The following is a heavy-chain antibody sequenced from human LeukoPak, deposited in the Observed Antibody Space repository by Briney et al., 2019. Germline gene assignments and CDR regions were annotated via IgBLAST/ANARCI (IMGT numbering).Heavy chain of an antibody. J-gene: IGHJ3*02. D-gene: IGHD1-26*01. Sequence: QPGGSLRLSCAASGFTFSSYAMSWVRQAPGKGLEWVSGISGSGGRTYYADSVKGRFTISRDNSKNTLYLQMNSLRAEDTAVYYCAKVYSGSYLGDAFDIWGQGTMVTVSS. CDR2: ISGSGGRT. CDR3: AKVYSGSYLGDAFDI. V-gene: IGHV3-23*01. CDR1: GFTFSSYA.